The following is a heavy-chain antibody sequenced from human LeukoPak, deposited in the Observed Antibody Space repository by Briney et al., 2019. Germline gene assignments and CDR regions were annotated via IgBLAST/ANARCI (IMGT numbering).Heavy chain of an antibody. Sequence: ASVKVSCKASGYTFTSYGISWVRQAPGQGLEWMGWISGSNGNTNYAQKLQGRVTMTTDTSTSTAYMELRSLRSDDTAVYYCAREEVNWSDTFDIWGQGTVVTVSS. CDR3: AREEVNWSDTFDI. CDR1: GYTFTSYG. J-gene: IGHJ3*02. V-gene: IGHV1-18*01. CDR2: ISGSNGNT. D-gene: IGHD1-20*01.